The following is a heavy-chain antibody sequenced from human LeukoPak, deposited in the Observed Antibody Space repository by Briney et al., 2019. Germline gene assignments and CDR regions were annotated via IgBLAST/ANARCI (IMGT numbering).Heavy chain of an antibody. CDR3: ARDYYYGSGGYPPQFDP. CDR1: GFTFSSYS. D-gene: IGHD3-10*01. J-gene: IGHJ5*02. V-gene: IGHV3-21*01. Sequence: PGGSLRLSCAASGFTFSSYSMNWVRQAPGKGLEWVSSISSSSSYIYYADSVKGRFTISRDNAKNSLYLQMNSLRAEDTAVYYCARDYYYGSGGYPPQFDPWGQGTLVTVSS. CDR2: ISSSSSYI.